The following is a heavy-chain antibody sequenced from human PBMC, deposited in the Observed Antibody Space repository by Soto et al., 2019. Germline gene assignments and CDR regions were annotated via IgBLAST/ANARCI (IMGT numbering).Heavy chain of an antibody. J-gene: IGHJ4*02. CDR1: GFTFSSYA. D-gene: IGHD2-21*02. V-gene: IGHV3-30-3*01. CDR3: ARDLSYCGGDCYSDVDY. Sequence: PVGSLRLSCAASGFTFSSYAMHWVRQAPGKGLEWVAVISYDGSNKYYADSVKGRFTISRDNSKNTLYLQMNSLRAEDTAVYYCARDLSYCGGDCYSDVDYWGQGTLVTVSS. CDR2: ISYDGSNK.